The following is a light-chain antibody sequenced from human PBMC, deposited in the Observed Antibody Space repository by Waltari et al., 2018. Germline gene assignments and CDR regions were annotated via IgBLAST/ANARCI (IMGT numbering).Light chain of an antibody. CDR3: QQYGSSPLT. CDR1: QSVSSSY. J-gene: IGKJ4*01. V-gene: IGKV3-20*01. Sequence: EIVLTQSPGTLSLSPGGRATLSCRASQSVSSSYLAWYQQKPGQAPRLLIYGASSRATGIPDRFSGSWSGTDFTLTISRLEPEDFAVYYCQQYGSSPLTFGGGTKVEIK. CDR2: GAS.